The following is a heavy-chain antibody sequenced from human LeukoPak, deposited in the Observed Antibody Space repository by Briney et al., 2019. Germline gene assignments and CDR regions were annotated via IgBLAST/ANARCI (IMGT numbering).Heavy chain of an antibody. D-gene: IGHD6-19*01. CDR2: IYSGGST. Sequence: GGSLRLSCAASGFTFSSYAMSWVRQAPGKGLEWVSGIYSGGSTNHADSVKGRFIISRDNSKNTLYLQMNSLRAEDTAVYYCARDLTQWYYGMDVWGQGTTVTVSS. CDR3: ARDLTQWYYGMDV. CDR1: GFTFSSYA. J-gene: IGHJ6*02. V-gene: IGHV3-66*01.